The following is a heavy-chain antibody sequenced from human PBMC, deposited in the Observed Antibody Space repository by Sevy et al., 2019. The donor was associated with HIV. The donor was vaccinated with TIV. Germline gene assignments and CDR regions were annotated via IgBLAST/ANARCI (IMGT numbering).Heavy chain of an antibody. Sequence: GGSLRLSCAASGFTVSSNYMSWVRQAPGKGLEWVSVIYSGGSTYYADSVKGRFTISRDNSKNKLYLQMNSLIAEDTAVYYCASGLYCSSTSCPHNDAFDFWGQGTMVTVSS. V-gene: IGHV3-53*01. CDR2: IYSGGST. D-gene: IGHD2-2*01. CDR1: GFTVSSNY. CDR3: ASGLYCSSTSCPHNDAFDF. J-gene: IGHJ3*01.